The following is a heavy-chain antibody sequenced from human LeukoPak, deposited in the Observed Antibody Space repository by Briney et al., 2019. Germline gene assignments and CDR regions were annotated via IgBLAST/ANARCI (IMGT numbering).Heavy chain of an antibody. D-gene: IGHD6-13*01. CDR3: ASGGIAAGLDY. V-gene: IGHV4-61*05. CDR2: IYYSGST. CDR1: GGSISSSSYY. Sequence: SETLSLTCTVSGGSISSSSYYWSWIRQPPGKGLEWIGYIYYSGSTNYNPSLKSRVTISVDTSKNQFSLKLSSVTAADTAVYYCASGGIAAGLDYWGQGTLVTVSS. J-gene: IGHJ4*02.